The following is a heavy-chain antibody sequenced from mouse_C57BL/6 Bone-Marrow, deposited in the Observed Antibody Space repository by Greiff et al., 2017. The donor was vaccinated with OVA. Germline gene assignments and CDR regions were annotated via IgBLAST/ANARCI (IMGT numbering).Heavy chain of an antibody. CDR3: VRHGTTVVEDYAMDY. CDR2: IRSTSNNYAT. V-gene: IGHV10-1*01. D-gene: IGHD1-1*01. Sequence: EVQRVESGGGLVQPKGSLKLSCAASGFSFNTYAMNWVRQAPGTGLEWVARIRSTSNNYATYYADSVKDRFTISRDDSESMLYLQMNNLKTEDTAMYYCVRHGTTVVEDYAMDYWGQGTSVTVSS. J-gene: IGHJ4*01. CDR1: GFSFNTYA.